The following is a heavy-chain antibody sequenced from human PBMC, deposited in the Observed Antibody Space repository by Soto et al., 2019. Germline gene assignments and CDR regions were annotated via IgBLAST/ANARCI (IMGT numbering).Heavy chain of an antibody. Sequence: GGSLGLSCAASGFTFSDYYMSWIRQAPGKGLEWVSYISSSGSTIYYADSVKGRFTISRDNAKNSLYLQMNSLRAEDTAVYYCAREKFLVNWFDPWGQGTLVTVSS. D-gene: IGHD3-3*01. J-gene: IGHJ5*02. CDR3: AREKFLVNWFDP. CDR2: ISSSGSTI. V-gene: IGHV3-11*01. CDR1: GFTFSDYY.